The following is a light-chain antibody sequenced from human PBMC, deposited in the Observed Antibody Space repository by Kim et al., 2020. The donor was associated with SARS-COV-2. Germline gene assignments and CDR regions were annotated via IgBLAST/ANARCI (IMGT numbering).Light chain of an antibody. J-gene: IGKJ1*01. CDR1: QSLVPSDGNIF. CDR3: MQGTHWPWT. Sequence: PDSVSCRSSQSLVPSDGNIFLSWFQQRPGQPPRRLIYKISIRDSGVPDRFSGSGSGTDFTLRISRVEAEDVGNYYCMQGTHWPWTFGQGTKVDIK. V-gene: IGKV2-30*02. CDR2: KIS.